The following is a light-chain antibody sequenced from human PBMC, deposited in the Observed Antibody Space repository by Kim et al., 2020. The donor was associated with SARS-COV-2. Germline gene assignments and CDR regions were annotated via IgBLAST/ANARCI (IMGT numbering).Light chain of an antibody. CDR2: GAS. Sequence: PPGERATPSCRASQSVSSSYLAWYQQKPGQAPRLLIYGASSRATGIPDRFSGSGSGTDFTLTISRLEPEDFAVYYCQQYGSSPWTFGQGTKVEIK. CDR1: QSVSSSY. CDR3: QQYGSSPWT. J-gene: IGKJ1*01. V-gene: IGKV3-20*01.